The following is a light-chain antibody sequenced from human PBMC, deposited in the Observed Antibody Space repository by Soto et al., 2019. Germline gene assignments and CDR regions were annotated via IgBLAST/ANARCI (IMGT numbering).Light chain of an antibody. J-gene: IGKJ4*01. CDR2: AAS. CDR3: QQSYGTPEIT. Sequence: DIQMTQSPSSLSASVGDIVTITCRASPDISPYLNWYQLKPGKAPALLIYAASSLQSGVPSRFSCRRSGTDFTLTISSLKPEDFATYYCQQSYGTPEITFGGGTKVEIK. CDR1: PDISPY. V-gene: IGKV1-39*01.